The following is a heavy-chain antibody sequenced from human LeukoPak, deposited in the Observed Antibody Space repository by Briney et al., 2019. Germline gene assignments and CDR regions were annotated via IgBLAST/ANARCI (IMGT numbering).Heavy chain of an antibody. CDR2: IIPIFGTA. CDR1: GGTFSSYA. V-gene: IGHV1-69*13. J-gene: IGHJ4*02. Sequence: SVKVSCKASGGTFSSYAISWVRQAPGQGLEWMGGIIPIFGTANYAQKFQGRVTITADESTSTAYMELSSLRSEDTAVYYCARRLLQLWVQFDYWGQGTLVTVSS. CDR3: ARRLLQLWVQFDY. D-gene: IGHD5-18*01.